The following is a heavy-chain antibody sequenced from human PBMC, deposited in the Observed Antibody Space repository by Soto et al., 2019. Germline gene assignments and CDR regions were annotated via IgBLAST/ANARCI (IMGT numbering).Heavy chain of an antibody. J-gene: IGHJ6*03. D-gene: IGHD6-25*01. CDR3: AREAAGPLSYYYYYMDV. CDR2: TYYRSKWYN. V-gene: IGHV6-1*01. CDR1: GDSVSSNSAA. Sequence: PSQTLSLTCAISGDSVSSNSAAWNWIRQSPSRGLEWLGRTYYRSKWYNDYAVSVESRITINPDTSKNQFSLQLNSVTPEDTAVYYCAREAAGPLSYYYYYMDVWGKGTTVTVSS.